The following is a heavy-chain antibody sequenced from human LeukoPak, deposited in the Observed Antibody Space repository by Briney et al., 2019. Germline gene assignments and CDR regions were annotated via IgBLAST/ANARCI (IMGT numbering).Heavy chain of an antibody. CDR3: ARGASAGSIDY. D-gene: IGHD3-10*01. CDR1: VGSFSGCY. Sequence: SETQSLTCAVYVGSFSGCYWTWIRQSPGEGLEWIGDINQSGTTNYNASLKSRVTISVDTPKNQFSLKLTSVTAADTAVYYCARGASAGSIDYWGQGTLVTVSS. CDR2: INQSGTT. J-gene: IGHJ4*02. V-gene: IGHV4-34*01.